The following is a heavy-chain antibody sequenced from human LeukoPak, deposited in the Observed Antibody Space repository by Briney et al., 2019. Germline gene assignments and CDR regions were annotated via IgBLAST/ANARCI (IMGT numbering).Heavy chain of an antibody. J-gene: IGHJ4*02. CDR1: GFTFSTYG. V-gene: IGHV3-23*01. D-gene: IGHD3-16*01. CDR3: ARDGLTTFLH. Sequence: GGSLRLSCAASGFTFSTYGMNWVRQAPGKGLEWVSGISPSGDITYYADSVMGRFSISRDNPKSTVSLLMNSLRAEDTAVYYCARDGLTTFLHWGQGTLVTVSS. CDR2: ISPSGDIT.